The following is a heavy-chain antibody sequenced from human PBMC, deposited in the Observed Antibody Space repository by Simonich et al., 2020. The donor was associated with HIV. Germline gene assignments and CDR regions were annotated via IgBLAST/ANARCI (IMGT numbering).Heavy chain of an antibody. CDR2: INQDGSGK. J-gene: IGHJ4*02. D-gene: IGHD6-6*01. Sequence: EVQVVESGGGVVQPGGSLRLSCAASGFTFSRNWMTWVRQAPGKGLEWVTNINQDGSGKCYVDSVKGRFTISRDNAKNLLYLQMNNLRAEDTAVYYCARGWDGSSSSLDDYWGQGTLVTVSS. CDR3: ARGWDGSSSSLDDY. CDR1: GFTFSRNW. V-gene: IGHV3-7*01.